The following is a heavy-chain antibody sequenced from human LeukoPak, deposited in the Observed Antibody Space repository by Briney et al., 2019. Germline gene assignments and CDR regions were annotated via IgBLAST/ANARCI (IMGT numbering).Heavy chain of an antibody. V-gene: IGHV5-51*01. D-gene: IGHD3-10*01. CDR1: GYSFTSYW. CDR2: IYPGDSDT. Sequence: GESLKISCKGSGYSFTSYWIGWVRQMPGKGLEWMGTIYPGDSDTRYSPSFQGQVTISADKSISTAYLQWSSLKASDTAMYYCARRDYYGSGSYYNFDYWGQGTLVTVSS. J-gene: IGHJ4*02. CDR3: ARRDYYGSGSYYNFDY.